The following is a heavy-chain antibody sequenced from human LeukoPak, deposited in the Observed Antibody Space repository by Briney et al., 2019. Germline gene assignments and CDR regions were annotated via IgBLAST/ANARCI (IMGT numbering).Heavy chain of an antibody. Sequence: SETLSLTCTVSGGSISSYYWTWIRQPAGKGLEWIGRIYTSGSTNYSPSLKRRVTMSVDTSKTQFSLKLSSVTAADTAVYYCVRAQPFSIAAAKVTYYYYMDVWGKGTTVTVSS. V-gene: IGHV4-4*07. D-gene: IGHD6-13*01. CDR1: GGSISSYY. CDR3: VRAQPFSIAAAKVTYYYYMDV. CDR2: IYTSGST. J-gene: IGHJ6*03.